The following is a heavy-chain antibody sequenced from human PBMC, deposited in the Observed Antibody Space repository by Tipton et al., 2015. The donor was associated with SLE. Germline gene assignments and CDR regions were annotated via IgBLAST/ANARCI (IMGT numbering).Heavy chain of an antibody. D-gene: IGHD3-10*01. CDR3: AREAGITMVRGALIHAFDI. CDR2: IYYSGST. Sequence: TLSLTCAVYGGSFSGYYWSWIRQPPGKGLEWIGYIYYSGSTNYNPSLKSRVTISVDTSKNQFSLKLSSVTAVDTAVYYCAREAGITMVRGALIHAFDIWGQGTMVTVSS. V-gene: IGHV4-59*01. J-gene: IGHJ3*02. CDR1: GGSFSGYY.